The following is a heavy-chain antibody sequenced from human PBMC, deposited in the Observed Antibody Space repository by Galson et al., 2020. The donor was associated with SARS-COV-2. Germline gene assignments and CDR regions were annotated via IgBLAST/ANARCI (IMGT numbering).Heavy chain of an antibody. V-gene: IGHV4-30-2*01. CDR3: ARVSTVNGESPPQASYDFWSGYRPDDAFDI. CDR2: IYHSGST. CDR1: GGSISSGGYS. J-gene: IGHJ3*02. Sequence: SETLSLTCAVSGGSISSGGYSWSWIRQPPGKGLEWIGYIYHSGSTYYNPSLKSRVTISVDRSKNQFTLKLSSVTAADTAVYYCARVSTVNGESPPQASYDFWSGYRPDDAFDIWGQGTMVTVSS. D-gene: IGHD3-3*01.